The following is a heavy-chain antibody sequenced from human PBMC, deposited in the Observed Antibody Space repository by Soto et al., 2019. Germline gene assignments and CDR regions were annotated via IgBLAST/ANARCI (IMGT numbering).Heavy chain of an antibody. D-gene: IGHD2-21*01. CDR1: GFMFSTNS. CDR3: VAPASAFDI. Sequence: PGGSLRLSCAASGFMFSTNSMVWVRQAPGRGIEWVSSIPTSSSFIYYADSVRGRFTISRDNAKNSLYLQMNSLRAEDTAVYYCVAPASAFDIWGQGTMVTVS. CDR2: IPTSSSFI. V-gene: IGHV3-21*01. J-gene: IGHJ3*02.